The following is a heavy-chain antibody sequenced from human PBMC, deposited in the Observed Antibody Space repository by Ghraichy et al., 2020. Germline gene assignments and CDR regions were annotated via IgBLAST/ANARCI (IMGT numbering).Heavy chain of an antibody. J-gene: IGHJ6*02. CDR3: AVGTRYYYYGMDV. CDR2: INPNSGGT. Sequence: ASVKVSCKASEYTFTGYYMHWVRQAPGQGLEWMGWINPNSGGTNYAQKFQGWVTMTRDTSISTAYMELSRLRSDDTAVYYCAVGTRYYYYGMDVWGQGTTVTVSS. V-gene: IGHV1-2*04. CDR1: EYTFTGYY. D-gene: IGHD3/OR15-3a*01.